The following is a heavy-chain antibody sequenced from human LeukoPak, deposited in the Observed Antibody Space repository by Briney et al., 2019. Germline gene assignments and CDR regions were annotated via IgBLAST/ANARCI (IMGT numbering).Heavy chain of an antibody. V-gene: IGHV3-48*03. CDR3: ARTLSAASPFDY. CDR2: INSGGTTV. Sequence: PGGSLTLSCAASGFIFSTFEMNWVRQAPGKRPEWLSYINSGGTTVYYADSVKGRFTISRDNAKNSLYLQMNSLRDEDTAVYYCARTLSAASPFDYWGQGTLVTVSS. CDR1: GFIFSTFE. J-gene: IGHJ4*02. D-gene: IGHD2-2*01.